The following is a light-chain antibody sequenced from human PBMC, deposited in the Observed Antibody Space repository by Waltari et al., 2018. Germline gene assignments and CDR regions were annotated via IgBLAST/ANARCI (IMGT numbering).Light chain of an antibody. V-gene: IGKV3-20*01. CDR3: QQYGSSPGT. CDR2: SAS. J-gene: IGKJ1*01. Sequence: EIVLTQSPGTLSLSPGERATLSCRASQSVSSSYFAWYQQKPGQAPRLLIYSASNRATGIPDRFSGSGSGTDFTLTISRLEPEDFAVYYCQQYGSSPGTFGQGTKVET. CDR1: QSVSSSY.